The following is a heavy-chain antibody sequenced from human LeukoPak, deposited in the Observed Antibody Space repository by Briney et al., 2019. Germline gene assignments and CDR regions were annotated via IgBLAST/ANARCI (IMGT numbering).Heavy chain of an antibody. Sequence: SETLSLTCAVYGGSFSGYYWSWIRQPPGKGLEWIGEINHSGSTNYNPSLKSRVTISVDTSKNQFSLKLSSVTAADTALYYCARGEYCSSTSCYPNWFDPWGQGTLVTVSS. D-gene: IGHD2-2*01. J-gene: IGHJ5*02. CDR2: INHSGST. V-gene: IGHV4-34*01. CDR3: ARGEYCSSTSCYPNWFDP. CDR1: GGSFSGYY.